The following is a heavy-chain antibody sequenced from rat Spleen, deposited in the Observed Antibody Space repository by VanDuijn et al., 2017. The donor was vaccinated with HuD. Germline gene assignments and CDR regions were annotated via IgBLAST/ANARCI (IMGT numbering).Heavy chain of an antibody. CDR2: IGTGGGNT. D-gene: IGHD3-5*01. CDR1: GFTFSIYG. CDR3: TTVPQFAY. V-gene: IGHV5S23*01. Sequence: EVQLVESGGGLVQPGRSLKLSCSASGFTFSIYGLAWVRQAPTKGLEWVASIGTGGGNTYYRDSVKGRFTLSRDNAKSTLYLQMDSLRSEETATYYCTTVPQFAYWGQGTLVTVSS. J-gene: IGHJ3*01.